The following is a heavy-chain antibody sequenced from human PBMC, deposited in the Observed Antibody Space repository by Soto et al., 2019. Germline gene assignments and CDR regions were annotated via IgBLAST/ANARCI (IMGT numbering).Heavy chain of an antibody. CDR3: ARDKSSRLAAAGDFQH. D-gene: IGHD6-13*01. V-gene: IGHV3-30-3*01. J-gene: IGHJ1*01. Sequence: GGSLRLSCAASGFTFSSYAMHWVRQAPGKGLGWVAVISYDGGNQYYADSVKGRFTLSRDNSMNTLYLQMNSLRADDTAVYYCARDKSSRLAAAGDFQHWGQGTLVTVSS. CDR2: ISYDGGNQ. CDR1: GFTFSSYA.